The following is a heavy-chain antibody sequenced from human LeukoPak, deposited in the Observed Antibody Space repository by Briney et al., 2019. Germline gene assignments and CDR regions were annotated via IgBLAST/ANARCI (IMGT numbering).Heavy chain of an antibody. D-gene: IGHD2-2*01. J-gene: IGHJ4*02. CDR3: VRERYQPLSAAFDW. V-gene: IGHV3-74*03. Sequence: GGSLRLSCAASGFIFRSHWMHWVRQAPGRGLVWVSRINSDGSGSTYADCVKSRFTDSRDNPKNTLNLQMNSLRVEDTAVYYCVRERYQPLSAAFDWWGQGTLVTVSS. CDR1: GFIFRSHW. CDR2: INSDGSGS.